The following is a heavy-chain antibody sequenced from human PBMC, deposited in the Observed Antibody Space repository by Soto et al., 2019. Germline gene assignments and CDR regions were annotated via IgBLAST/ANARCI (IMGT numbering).Heavy chain of an antibody. J-gene: IGHJ5*02. CDR2: IFHGGST. V-gene: IGHV4-30-2*01. D-gene: IGHD2-2*01. Sequence: SETLSLTCAISGAPITWGGYSWNWIRHPPGKGLEWIGYIFHGGSTYYNPSLRSRATISVDRSRTQFSLKMSSVTAADTAVYYCARGRVVVPAAVMFNCLDPWGQGALVTVSS. CDR1: GAPITWGGYS. CDR3: ARGRVVVPAAVMFNCLDP.